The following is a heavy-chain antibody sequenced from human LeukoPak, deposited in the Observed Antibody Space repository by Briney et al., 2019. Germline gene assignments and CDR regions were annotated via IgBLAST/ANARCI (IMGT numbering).Heavy chain of an antibody. CDR1: GGSISGYY. J-gene: IGHJ3*02. V-gene: IGHV4-4*07. D-gene: IGHD3-16*01. Sequence: PSETLSLTCTFSGGSISGYYWSWIRQPAGKGLEWVGRIYSTGTTSYNPSLKSRVTMSVDTSKNQLSLNLRSVSAADTAVYYCARGGPNWGAFDIWGQGTMVTVSA. CDR3: ARGGPNWGAFDI. CDR2: IYSTGTT.